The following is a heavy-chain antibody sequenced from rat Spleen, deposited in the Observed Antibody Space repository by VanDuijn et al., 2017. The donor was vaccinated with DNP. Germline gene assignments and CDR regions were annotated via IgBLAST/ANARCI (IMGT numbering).Heavy chain of an antibody. J-gene: IGHJ2*01. V-gene: IGHV5-7*01. CDR2: ISYDDRTT. D-gene: IGHD1-6*01. CDR3: ARHGDYGYNGGAYFDY. Sequence: EVQLVESGGGLVQPGGSLKLSCVVSGFSLSAYNMAWVRQAPKKGLEWVATISYDDRTTFLRDSVKGRFTISRDNAENTLYLHLDSLGPEDTATYYCARHGDYGYNGGAYFDYWGHGVMVTVSS. CDR1: GFSLSAYN.